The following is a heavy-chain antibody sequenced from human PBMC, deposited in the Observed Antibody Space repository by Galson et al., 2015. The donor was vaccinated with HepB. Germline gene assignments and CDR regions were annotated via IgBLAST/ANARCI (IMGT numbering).Heavy chain of an antibody. J-gene: IGHJ3*02. V-gene: IGHV1-69*13. CDR3: ATEDVGSGWYSGAFDI. CDR1: GGTFSSYA. CDR2: IIPIFGTA. Sequence: SVKVSCKASGGTFSSYAISWVRQAPGQGLEWMGGIIPIFGTANYAQKFQGRVTITADESTSTAYMELSSLRSEDTAVYYCATEDVGSGWYSGAFDIWGQGTMVTVSS. D-gene: IGHD6-19*01.